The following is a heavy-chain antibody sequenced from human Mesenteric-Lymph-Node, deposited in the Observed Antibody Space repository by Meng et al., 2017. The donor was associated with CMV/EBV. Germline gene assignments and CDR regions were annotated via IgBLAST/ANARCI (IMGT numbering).Heavy chain of an antibody. V-gene: IGHV3-53*01. CDR2: IIPGDNT. CDR3: AKGSVAATGFDY. CDR1: GFTFSSYS. Sequence: GGSLRLSCAASGFTFSSYSMNWVRQAPGKGLEWVSVIIPGDNTYYADSVRGRFTISRDNSKNTLYLQMNSLRVEDTAVYYCAKGSVAATGFDYWGQGTLVTVSS. J-gene: IGHJ4*02. D-gene: IGHD6-13*01.